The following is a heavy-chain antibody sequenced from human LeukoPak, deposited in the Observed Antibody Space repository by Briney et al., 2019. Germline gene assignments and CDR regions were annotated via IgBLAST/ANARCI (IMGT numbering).Heavy chain of an antibody. Sequence: GASVKVSCKASGYTFTGYYMHWVRQAPGQGLEWMGWINPNSGGTNYAQKFQGRVTMTRDTSISTACMELSRLRSDDTAVYYCARDGNYYDSSGYYYADYWGQGTLVTVSS. CDR3: ARDGNYYDSSGYYYADY. J-gene: IGHJ4*02. CDR1: GYTFTGYY. CDR2: INPNSGGT. D-gene: IGHD3-22*01. V-gene: IGHV1-2*02.